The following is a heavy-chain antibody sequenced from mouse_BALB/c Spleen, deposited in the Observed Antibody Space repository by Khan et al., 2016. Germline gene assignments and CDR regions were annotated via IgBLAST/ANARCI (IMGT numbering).Heavy chain of an antibody. Sequence: EVKLLESGGGLVQPGGSLKLSCAASGFDFSRYWMSWVRQAPGKGLEWIGEINPDSSTINYTPSLKDKFIISRDNAKNTLYLQMSKVSSEDTALYYGARRHYYGRFAYWGQGTLVTVSA. CDR3: ARRHYYGRFAY. CDR1: GFDFSRYW. D-gene: IGHD1-2*01. J-gene: IGHJ3*01. CDR2: INPDSSTI. V-gene: IGHV4-1*02.